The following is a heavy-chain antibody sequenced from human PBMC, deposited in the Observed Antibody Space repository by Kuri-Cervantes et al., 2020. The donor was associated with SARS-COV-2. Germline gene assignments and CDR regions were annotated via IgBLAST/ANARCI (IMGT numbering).Heavy chain of an antibody. CDR3: ARDPSRGVRWSGYPNYFDY. V-gene: IGHV3-30*02. CDR2: IRYDGSNK. Sequence: GGSLRLSCAASGFTFSSYGMHRVRQAPGKGLEWVAFIRYDGSNKYYADSVKGRFTISRDNSKNTLYLQMNSLRAEDTAVYYCARDPSRGVRWSGYPNYFDYWGQGTLVTVSS. CDR1: GFTFSSYG. J-gene: IGHJ4*02. D-gene: IGHD3-3*01.